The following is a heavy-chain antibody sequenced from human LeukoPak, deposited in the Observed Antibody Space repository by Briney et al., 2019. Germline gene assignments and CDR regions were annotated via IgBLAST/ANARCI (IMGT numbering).Heavy chain of an antibody. J-gene: IGHJ6*02. V-gene: IGHV3-30*19. CDR3: ARNSGTFPPRYYYYGMDV. Sequence: GGSLRLSCAASGFTFSSYGMHWVRQAPGKGLEWVAVISYDGSNKYYADSVKGRFTISRDNSKNTLYLQMNSLRAEDTAVYYCARNSGTFPPRYYYYGMDVWGQGTTVTVSS. CDR2: ISYDGSNK. D-gene: IGHD1-7*01. CDR1: GFTFSSYG.